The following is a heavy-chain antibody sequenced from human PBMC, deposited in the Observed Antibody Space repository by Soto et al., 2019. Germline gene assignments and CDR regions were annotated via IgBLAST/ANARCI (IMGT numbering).Heavy chain of an antibody. Sequence: EVQLLESGGGLVQPGGSLRLSCGASGFTFINYAMTWVRQAPGKGLEWVSDISADGTTTYYADSVNGRFTVCRDNSKSSLFLQMNSLRPDDTAVYYCAKDEAYNSGWYGCFWGQGTLVTVSS. CDR1: GFTFINYA. CDR3: AKDEAYNSGWYGCF. D-gene: IGHD6-19*01. J-gene: IGHJ4*02. V-gene: IGHV3-23*01. CDR2: ISADGTTT.